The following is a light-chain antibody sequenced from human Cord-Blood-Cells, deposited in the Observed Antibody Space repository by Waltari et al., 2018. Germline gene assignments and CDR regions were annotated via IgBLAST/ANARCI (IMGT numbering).Light chain of an antibody. J-gene: IGLJ3*02. CDR2: DVS. Sequence: QSALTQPASVSGSPGQSITISCTGTSSDVGGYNYVSWYQQHPGKAPKLMIYDVSNRPSGVSTRCSGSKAGTQASLTISGLQAEDEADYYCSSYTSSSTLVFGGGTKLTVL. CDR3: SSYTSSSTLV. CDR1: SSDVGGYNY. V-gene: IGLV2-14*03.